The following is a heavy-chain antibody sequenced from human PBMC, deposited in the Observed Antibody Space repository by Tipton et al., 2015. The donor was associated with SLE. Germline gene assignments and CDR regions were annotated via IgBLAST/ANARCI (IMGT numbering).Heavy chain of an antibody. CDR1: GFTVSSNY. Sequence: SLRLSCAASGFTVSSNYMSWVRQAPGKGLEWVSVIYSGGSTYYADSVKGRFTISRDNSKNTLHLQMNSLRAEDTAVYYCARVLGGLGLFDYWGQGTLVTVSS. J-gene: IGHJ4*02. CDR3: ARVLGGLGLFDY. CDR2: IYSGGST. V-gene: IGHV3-53*05. D-gene: IGHD2-15*01.